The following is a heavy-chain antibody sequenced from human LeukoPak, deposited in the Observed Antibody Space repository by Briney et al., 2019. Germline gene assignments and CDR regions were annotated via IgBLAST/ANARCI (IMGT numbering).Heavy chain of an antibody. V-gene: IGHV4-61*09. J-gene: IGHJ4*02. D-gene: IGHD4-23*01. CDR2: MYTSGTT. Sequence: SETLSLTYGVSGGSINSGPYYWSWIRQPVGKGLEWVGHMYTSGTTYYNPSLKSRVTISVDTSKNQFSLKLSSVTAADTAVYYCARVLDGGNSGAHYWGQGTLVTVSS. CDR1: GGSINSGPYY. CDR3: ARVLDGGNSGAHY.